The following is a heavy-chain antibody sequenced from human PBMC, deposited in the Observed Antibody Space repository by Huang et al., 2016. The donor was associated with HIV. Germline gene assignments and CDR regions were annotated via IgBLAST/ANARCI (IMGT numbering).Heavy chain of an antibody. V-gene: IGHV1-24*01. CDR3: ATSTPDVGAGVLRSAFDI. D-gene: IGHD2-15*01. Sequence: QVQLVESGAELKKPGASVRVSCKVSGYTVSELSFTWVRQAPEKGLEWMGGVDHEEGETIYAQRLQGRVTMTEETSTDTAYMELSSLRPEDTAVYYCATSTPDVGAGVLRSAFDIWGQGTMVTVSS. CDR1: GYTVSELS. J-gene: IGHJ3*02. CDR2: VDHEEGET.